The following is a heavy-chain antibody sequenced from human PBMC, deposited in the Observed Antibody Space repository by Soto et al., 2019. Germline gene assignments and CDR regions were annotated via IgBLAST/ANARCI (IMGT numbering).Heavy chain of an antibody. CDR3: ARHPYYYAMDV. CDR2: ISTSLYI. CDR1: GFAFSTYS. V-gene: IGHV3-21*01. Sequence: EVQLVESGGGLVRPGGSLKLSCAASGFAFSTYSMNWVRQAPGKGLEWVSSISTSLYINYADSVKGRFTISRDNAKTSLYLQLNSLRAEDTAVYYCARHPYYYAMDVWGLGTTVTVSS. J-gene: IGHJ6*02.